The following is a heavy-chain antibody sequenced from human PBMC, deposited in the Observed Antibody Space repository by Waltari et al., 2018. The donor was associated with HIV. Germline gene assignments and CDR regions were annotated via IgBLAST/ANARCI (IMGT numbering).Heavy chain of an antibody. J-gene: IGHJ5*02. CDR2: VSYSGAT. CDR1: GTSFSGYS. V-gene: IGHV4-34*01. Sequence: QVQLQQWGTGLLKPSGTLSLKCAIYGTSFSGYSWSWIRQSPTKGLEWIGEVSYSGATNYNPSFEGRVSISADTSKNQLSLNLTSLTAADTGVYFCARGSQHHDLWGQGTLVAVS. CDR3: ARGSQHHDL.